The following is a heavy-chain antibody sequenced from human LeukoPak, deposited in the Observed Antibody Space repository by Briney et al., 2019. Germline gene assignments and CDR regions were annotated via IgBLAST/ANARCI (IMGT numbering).Heavy chain of an antibody. CDR2: IGIDSGNT. CDR3: ARDHNYAFDN. J-gene: IGHJ4*02. V-gene: IGHV3-48*01. D-gene: IGHD1-1*01. CDR1: GFTFSSYS. Sequence: GGSLRLSCAASGFTFSSYSMNWVRQAPGKGLEWISYIGIDSGNTKYADSVRGRFTISADKAKNSLYLQMNSLRVEDTAVYYCARDHNYAFDNWGQGTLVSVAS.